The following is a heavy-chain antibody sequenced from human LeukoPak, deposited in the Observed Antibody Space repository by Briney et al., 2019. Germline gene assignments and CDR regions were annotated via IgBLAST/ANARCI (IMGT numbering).Heavy chain of an antibody. J-gene: IGHJ4*02. Sequence: PSETLSLTCTVSGGSISSYHWSWIRQPPGKGLEWIGYIYYSGSTNYNPSLKSRVTISVDTSKNQFSLKLSSVTAADTAVYYCARGPYGDYYFDYWGQGTLVTVSS. CDR3: ARGPYGDYYFDY. D-gene: IGHD4-17*01. CDR2: IYYSGST. CDR1: GGSISSYH. V-gene: IGHV4-59*01.